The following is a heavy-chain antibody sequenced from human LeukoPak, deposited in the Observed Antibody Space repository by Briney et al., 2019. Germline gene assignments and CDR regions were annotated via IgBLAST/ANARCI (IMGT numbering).Heavy chain of an antibody. V-gene: IGHV3-21*04. J-gene: IGHJ6*02. CDR3: AKAYCSSTSCYTDYSYGMDV. CDR1: GFTFRDYT. CDR2: ISSSSSYI. Sequence: GGSLRLSCAASGFTFRDYTMNWVRQAPGKGLEWVSSISSSSSYIYYADSVKGRFTISRDNSKNTLYLQMNSLRAEDTAVYYCAKAYCSSTSCYTDYSYGMDVWGQGTTVTVSS. D-gene: IGHD2-2*02.